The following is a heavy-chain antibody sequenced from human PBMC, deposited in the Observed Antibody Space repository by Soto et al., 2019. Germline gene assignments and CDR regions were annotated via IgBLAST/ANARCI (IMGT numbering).Heavy chain of an antibody. J-gene: IGHJ4*02. CDR2: IYYSGST. CDR3: ARGTTMVPLDY. D-gene: IGHD3-10*01. V-gene: IGHV4-59*01. CDR1: GGSISSYY. Sequence: SETLSLTCTVSGGSISSYYWSWIRQPPGKGLEWIGYIYYSGSTNYNPSLKSRVTISVDASKNQFSLKLSSVTAADTAVYYCARGTTMVPLDYWGQGTLVTVSS.